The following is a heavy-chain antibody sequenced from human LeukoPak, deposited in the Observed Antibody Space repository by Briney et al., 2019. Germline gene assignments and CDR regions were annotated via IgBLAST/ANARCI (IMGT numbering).Heavy chain of an antibody. CDR1: GGSFSNYY. Sequence: SETLSLTCAVYGGSFSNYYWSWIRQPPGKGLEWVGAINHSGGTNYNPSLKSRVTISVDTSKNQFSLKLSSVTAADTAVYYCARGPDYGDYYYYYAMDVWGKGTTVTVSS. D-gene: IGHD4-17*01. CDR3: ARGPDYGDYYYYYAMDV. V-gene: IGHV4-34*01. J-gene: IGHJ6*04. CDR2: INHSGGT.